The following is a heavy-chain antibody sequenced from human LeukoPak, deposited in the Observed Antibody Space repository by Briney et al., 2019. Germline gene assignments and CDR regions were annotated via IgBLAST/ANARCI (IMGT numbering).Heavy chain of an antibody. V-gene: IGHV3-7*03. D-gene: IGHD3-9*01. CDR2: IKEDGSEK. CDR1: GFTFSSYW. Sequence: GGSLRLSCAASGFTFSSYWMSWVRQAPGKGLEWVANIKEDGSEKSYVESVKDRFTISRKNAKNSLYLQMNCLRAEDTAVYYCARVLYYDILTGYYADYWGQGTLVTVSS. CDR3: ARVLYYDILTGYYADY. J-gene: IGHJ4*02.